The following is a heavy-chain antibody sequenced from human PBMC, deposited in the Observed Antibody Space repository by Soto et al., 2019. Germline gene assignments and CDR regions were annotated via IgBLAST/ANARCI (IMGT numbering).Heavy chain of an antibody. D-gene: IGHD3-22*01. J-gene: IGHJ4*02. V-gene: IGHV3-23*01. CDR2: ISGSGGST. CDR3: AKDSVVTMIVVVIMYFDY. CDR1: GFTFSSYA. Sequence: VGSLRLSCAASGFTFSSYAMSWVRQAPGKGLEWVSAISGSGGSTYYADSVKGRFTISRDNSKNTLYLQMNSLRAEDTAVYYCAKDSVVTMIVVVIMYFDYWGQGTLVTVSS.